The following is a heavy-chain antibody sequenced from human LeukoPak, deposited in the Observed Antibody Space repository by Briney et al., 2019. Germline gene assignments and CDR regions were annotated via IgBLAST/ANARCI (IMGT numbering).Heavy chain of an antibody. CDR2: ISSSSDFI. J-gene: IGHJ4*02. V-gene: IGHV3-21*04. CDR3: AKESLRVVPSATFDY. Sequence: GGSLRLSCAASGFTFSSYSMNWVRQAPGKGLEWVSSISSSSDFIYYADSVKGRFTISRDNAKNSLYLQMNSLRAEDTAVYYCAKESLRVVPSATFDYWGQGTLVTVSS. D-gene: IGHD2-2*01. CDR1: GFTFSSYS.